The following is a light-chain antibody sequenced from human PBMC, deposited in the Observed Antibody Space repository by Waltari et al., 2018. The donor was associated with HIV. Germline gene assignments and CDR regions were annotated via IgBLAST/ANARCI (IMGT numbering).Light chain of an antibody. CDR2: EVT. Sequence: SALTQPPSASGSLGQSVTISCTGSSSDIGASDYVSWFQQHPHSAPKLLLYEVTRRPSTVSDRFSGSRSGYTAFLTVAGLQPDDEATYFCSSYGDSLRVLFGGGTNVTVL. CDR3: SSYGDSLRVL. V-gene: IGLV2-8*01. CDR1: SSDIGASDY. J-gene: IGLJ2*01.